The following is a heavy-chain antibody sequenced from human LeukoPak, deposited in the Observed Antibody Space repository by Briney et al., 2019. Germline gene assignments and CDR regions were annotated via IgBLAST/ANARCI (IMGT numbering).Heavy chain of an antibody. V-gene: IGHV5-10-1*01. D-gene: IGHD6-19*01. Sequence: GESLKISCKGSGYSFTSYWISWVRQMPGKGLEWMGRVDPSDSYTNYSPSFQGHVTISADKSISTAYLQWSSLMASDTAMYYCGRYTPPGQWLVRGYYYYGMDVWGQGTTVTVSS. CDR1: GYSFTSYW. CDR3: GRYTPPGQWLVRGYYYYGMDV. CDR2: VDPSDSYT. J-gene: IGHJ6*02.